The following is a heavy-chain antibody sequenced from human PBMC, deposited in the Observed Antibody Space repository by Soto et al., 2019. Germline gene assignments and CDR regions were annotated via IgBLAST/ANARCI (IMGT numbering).Heavy chain of an antibody. D-gene: IGHD5-12*01. Sequence: QVQLVESGGGVVQPGRSLRLSCAASGFTFSSYGMHWVRQAPGKGLEWVAVISYDGSNKYYADSVKGRFTISRDNSKNTLYLQMNSLRAEDTAVYSCAKSYVDIVATDAFDIWGQGTMVTVSS. J-gene: IGHJ3*02. CDR1: GFTFSSYG. CDR3: AKSYVDIVATDAFDI. CDR2: ISYDGSNK. V-gene: IGHV3-30*18.